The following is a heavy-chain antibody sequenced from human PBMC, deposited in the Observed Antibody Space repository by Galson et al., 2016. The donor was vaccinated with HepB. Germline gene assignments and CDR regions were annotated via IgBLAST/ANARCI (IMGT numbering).Heavy chain of an antibody. CDR3: ATLCSGDNCLTDY. J-gene: IGHJ4*02. V-gene: IGHV5-51*01. Sequence: QSGAEVKKPGESLKISCKGSGNSFLDYWIGWVRQLPGKGLEWVGIIFPADSDTKYGPSFEGQVTITADKSTNTAYLQWNSLKASDTATYYCATLCSGDNCLTDYWGPGTLVTVSS. CDR2: IFPADSDT. CDR1: GNSFLDYW. D-gene: IGHD2-15*01.